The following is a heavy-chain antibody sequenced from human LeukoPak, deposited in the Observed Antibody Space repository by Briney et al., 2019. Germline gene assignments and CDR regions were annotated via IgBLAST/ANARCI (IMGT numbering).Heavy chain of an antibody. D-gene: IGHD6-6*01. J-gene: IGHJ4*02. CDR3: ARDSIAALGDFDY. Sequence: GGSLRLSCAASGFTFSSYSMNWVRQAPGKGLEWVSSISSSSSYIYYAGSVKGRFTISRDNAKNSLYLQMNSLRAEDTAVYYCARDSIAALGDFDYWGQGTLVTVSS. CDR1: GFTFSSYS. CDR2: ISSSSSYI. V-gene: IGHV3-21*01.